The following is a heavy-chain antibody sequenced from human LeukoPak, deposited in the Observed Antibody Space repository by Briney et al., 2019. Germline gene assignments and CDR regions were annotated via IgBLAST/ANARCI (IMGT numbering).Heavy chain of an antibody. CDR3: ARVSSSGAREFLDY. CDR2: ISSSGSTI. V-gene: IGHV3-48*04. Sequence: PGGSLRLSCAASGFTFSSYSMNWVRQAPGKGLEWVSYISSSGSTIYYADSVKGRFTISRDNAKNSLYLQMNSLRAEDTAVYYCARVSSSGAREFLDYWGQGTLVTVSS. J-gene: IGHJ4*02. D-gene: IGHD6-19*01. CDR1: GFTFSSYS.